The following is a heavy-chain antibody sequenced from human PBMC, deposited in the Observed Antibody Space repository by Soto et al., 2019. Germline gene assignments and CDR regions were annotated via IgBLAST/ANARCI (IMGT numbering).Heavy chain of an antibody. V-gene: IGHV3-30*18. CDR1: GFTFSSYG. Sequence: GGSLRLSCAASGFTFSSYGMHWVRQAPGKGLEWVAVISYDGSNKYYADSVKGRFTISRDNSKNTLYLQMNSLRAEDTAVYYCAKEIVVSGTPYYFDYWGQGTLVTVSS. J-gene: IGHJ4*02. CDR3: AKEIVVSGTPYYFDY. CDR2: ISYDGSNK. D-gene: IGHD3-22*01.